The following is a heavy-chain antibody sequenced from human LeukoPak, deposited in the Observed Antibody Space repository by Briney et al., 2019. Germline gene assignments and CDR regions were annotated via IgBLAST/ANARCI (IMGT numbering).Heavy chain of an antibody. Sequence: GGSLRLSCVASGFTFGKHWMSWVRQAPGKGLEWVANIKLDGSEKNYVDSVKGRFTISRDNTKNSLYLQMNSLRAEDTAVYYCARFGYSGWYKGYFDYWGQGTLVTVSS. V-gene: IGHV3-7*03. CDR2: IKLDGSEK. CDR1: GFTFGKHW. D-gene: IGHD6-19*01. CDR3: ARFGYSGWYKGYFDY. J-gene: IGHJ4*02.